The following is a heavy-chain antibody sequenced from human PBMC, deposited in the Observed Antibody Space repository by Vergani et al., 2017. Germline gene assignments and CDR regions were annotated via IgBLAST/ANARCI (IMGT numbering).Heavy chain of an antibody. Sequence: QVQLVQSGAEVQKPGASVKVSCKASGYTFTSYGISWVRQAPGQGLEWIGWISAYNGNTNYAQKLQGRVTMTTDTSTSTADMGLRSLRSDDTAVYYCARVAYNWNDVGWFDPWGQGTLVTVSS. J-gene: IGHJ5*02. V-gene: IGHV1-18*01. CDR2: ISAYNGNT. CDR3: ARVAYNWNDVGWFDP. D-gene: IGHD1-20*01. CDR1: GYTFTSYG.